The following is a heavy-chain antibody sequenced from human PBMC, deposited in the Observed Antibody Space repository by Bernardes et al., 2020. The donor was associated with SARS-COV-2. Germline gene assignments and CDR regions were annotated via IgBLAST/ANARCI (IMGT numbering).Heavy chain of an antibody. Sequence: GGSLRLSCTTSGFTFGEYAMSWFRQAPGKGLEWIGFIRSNSYGAATEYAASLKGRFTISRDDSRAIAYLQMNSLKSEDTAVYYCTREAVLVVPTAIPTWFDPWGPGTLVTVSS. J-gene: IGHJ5*02. D-gene: IGHD2-2*01. V-gene: IGHV3-49*03. CDR1: GFTFGEYA. CDR3: TREAVLVVPTAIPTWFDP. CDR2: IRSNSYGAAT.